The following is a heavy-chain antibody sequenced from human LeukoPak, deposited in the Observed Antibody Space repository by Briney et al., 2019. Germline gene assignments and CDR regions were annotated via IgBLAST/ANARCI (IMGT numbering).Heavy chain of an antibody. D-gene: IGHD2-15*01. V-gene: IGHV3-15*01. CDR2: IKSKTDGGTT. CDR3: TTDDPTYYSGGSRYYYYYYIDV. CDR1: GFTFSNAW. Sequence: PGGSLRLSCAASGFTFSNAWMSWVRQAPGKGLEWVGRIKSKTDGGTTDYAAPVKGRFTISRDDSKNTLYLQMNSLKTEDTAVYYCTTDDPTYYSGGSRYYYYYYIDVWGKGTTVTVSS. J-gene: IGHJ6*03.